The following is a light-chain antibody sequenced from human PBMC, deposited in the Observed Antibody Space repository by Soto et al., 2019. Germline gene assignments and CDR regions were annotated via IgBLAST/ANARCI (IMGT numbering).Light chain of an antibody. CDR3: SSYTSSSTHG. CDR2: DVS. CDR1: SSDVGAYNF. V-gene: IGLV2-14*03. J-gene: IGLJ1*01. Sequence: QSVLTQPASVSGSPGQSITISCTGSSSDVGAYNFFPWYQQHPGKVPKLMIFDVSSRPSGVSHRFSGSKSGNTASLTISGLQAEDEGDYYCSSYTSSSTHGFGSGTKLSVL.